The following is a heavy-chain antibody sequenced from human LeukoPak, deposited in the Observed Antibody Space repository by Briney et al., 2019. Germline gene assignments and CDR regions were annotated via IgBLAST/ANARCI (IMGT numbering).Heavy chain of an antibody. CDR1: GGSFSGYY. CDR2: INHSGST. Sequence: SETLSLTCAVYGGSFSGYYWSWIRQPPGKGLEWIGEINHSGSTNCNPSLKSRVTISVDTSKNQFSLKLSSVTAADTAVYYCARGLVVVVAATHYYYGMDVWGKGTTVTVSS. D-gene: IGHD2-15*01. CDR3: ARGLVVVVAATHYYYGMDV. J-gene: IGHJ6*04. V-gene: IGHV4-34*01.